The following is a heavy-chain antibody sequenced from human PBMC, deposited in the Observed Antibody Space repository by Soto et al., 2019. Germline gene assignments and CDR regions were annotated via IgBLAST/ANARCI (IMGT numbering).Heavy chain of an antibody. CDR2: IKQDGSEK. J-gene: IGHJ6*03. Sequence: EVQLVESGGGLVQPGGSLRLSCAASGFTFSSYWMSWVRQAPGKGLEWVANIKQDGSEKYYVDSVKGRFTIARDKAKNSLYLQMNSLRAEDTAVYYCARDKYYGSGSYWIYYYYDMDVWGKGTTVTVSS. CDR3: ARDKYYGSGSYWIYYYYDMDV. CDR1: GFTFSSYW. V-gene: IGHV3-7*01. D-gene: IGHD3-10*01.